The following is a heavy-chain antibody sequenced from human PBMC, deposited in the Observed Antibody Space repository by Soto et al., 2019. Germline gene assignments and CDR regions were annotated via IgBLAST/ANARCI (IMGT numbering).Heavy chain of an antibody. J-gene: IGHJ4*02. V-gene: IGHV3-23*01. CDR3: AKLYCSGGSCYPPPHYWYFDY. CDR1: GFTFSSYA. CDR2: ISGSGGST. Sequence: GGSLRLSCAASGFTFSSYAMSWVRQAPGKGLEWVSAISGSGGSTYYADSVKGRFTISRDNSKNTLYLQMNSLRAEDTAVYYCAKLYCSGGSCYPPPHYWYFDYWGQGTLVTVS. D-gene: IGHD2-15*01.